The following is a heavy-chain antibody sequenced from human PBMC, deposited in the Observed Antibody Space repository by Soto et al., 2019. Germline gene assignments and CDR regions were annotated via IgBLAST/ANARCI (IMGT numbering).Heavy chain of an antibody. CDR3: AKGVGELYYYYGMDV. V-gene: IGHV3-23*01. CDR2: ISVSGGST. CDR1: GFTFSSYS. Sequence: XGSLRLACAVSGFTFSSYSMGWVRQAPGKGPEWVSAISVSGGSTYYADSVKGRFTISRDNSKNTLYLQMNSLRAEDTAVYYCAKGVGELYYYYGMDVWAQGTTVTVPS. J-gene: IGHJ6*02. D-gene: IGHD3-16*01.